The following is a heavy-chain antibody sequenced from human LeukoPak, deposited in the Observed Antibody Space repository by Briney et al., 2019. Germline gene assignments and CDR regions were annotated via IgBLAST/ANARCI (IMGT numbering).Heavy chain of an antibody. V-gene: IGHV3-33*03. CDR1: GFTFSSYG. D-gene: IGHD1-26*01. CDR2: IWYDGSNK. Sequence: PGGSLRLSCAASGFTFSSYGMHWVRQAPGKGLEWVAVIWYDGSNKYYADSVKGRFTISRDNSKNTLNLQMNSLRAEDTAVYYYTTDMLGYSGSYGDYWGQGTLVTVSS. J-gene: IGHJ4*02. CDR3: TTDMLGYSGSYGDY.